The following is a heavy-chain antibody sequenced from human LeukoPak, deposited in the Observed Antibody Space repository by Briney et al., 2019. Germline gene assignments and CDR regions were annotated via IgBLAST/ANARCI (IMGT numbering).Heavy chain of an antibody. Sequence: GASVKVSCKASGGTFSSYAISWVRQAPGQGLEWMGRIIPILGIANYAQKFQGRVTITADKSTSTAYMELSSLRSEDTAVYYCAKDLEYSRWLVKNYFDYWGQGTLVTVSS. CDR3: AKDLEYSRWLVKNYFDY. V-gene: IGHV1-69*04. CDR2: IIPILGIA. CDR1: GGTFSSYA. J-gene: IGHJ4*02. D-gene: IGHD6-19*01.